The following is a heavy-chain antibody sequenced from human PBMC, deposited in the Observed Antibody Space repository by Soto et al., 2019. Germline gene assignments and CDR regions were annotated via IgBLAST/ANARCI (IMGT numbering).Heavy chain of an antibody. CDR3: ARDKGGAALKGSGMDV. CDR1: GGSIGSRDYY. J-gene: IGHJ6*02. CDR2: IYYNGNT. V-gene: IGHV4-31*02. D-gene: IGHD3-10*01. Sequence: QVQVQESGPGLVKPSQTLSLKCSVSGGSIGSRDYYWSWIRQHPEKGLELIGSIYYNGNTDYNPSLKGRPTMSLDTSMNEFSLKLTSVTAADTAVYYCARDKGGAALKGSGMDVWGQGTTVTVS.